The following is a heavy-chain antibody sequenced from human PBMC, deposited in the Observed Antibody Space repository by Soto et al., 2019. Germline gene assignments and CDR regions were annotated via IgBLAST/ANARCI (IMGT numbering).Heavy chain of an antibody. CDR2: IYTSGST. V-gene: IGHV4-4*07. Sequence: SETLSLTCTVSGGSISSYYWSWIRQPAGKGLEWIGRIYTSGSTNYNPSLKSRVTMSVDTSKNQFSMRMSSVTAADTAVYYCARHPLGGRFLEWFMPDYYYGMDVWGQGTKVIFS. CDR3: ARHPLGGRFLEWFMPDYYYGMDV. J-gene: IGHJ6*02. CDR1: GGSISSYY. D-gene: IGHD3-3*01.